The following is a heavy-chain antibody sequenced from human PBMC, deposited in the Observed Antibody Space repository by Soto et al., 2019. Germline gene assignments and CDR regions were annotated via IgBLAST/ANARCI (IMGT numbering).Heavy chain of an antibody. J-gene: IGHJ4*02. CDR2: IWYDGSNK. CDR3: ARDSSGYFSPLDC. CDR1: GFTFSSYG. Sequence: QVQLVESGGGVVQPGRSLRLSCAASGFTFSSYGMHWGRQAPGKGLEWVAVIWYDGSNKYYADSVKGRFTISRDNSKNTLYLQMNSLRAEDTAVYYFARDSSGYFSPLDCWGQGTLVTVSS. D-gene: IGHD3-22*01. V-gene: IGHV3-33*01.